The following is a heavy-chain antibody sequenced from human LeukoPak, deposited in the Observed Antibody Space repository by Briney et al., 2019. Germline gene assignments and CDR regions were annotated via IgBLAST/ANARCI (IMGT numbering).Heavy chain of an antibody. CDR3: ARVGDQYFDY. CDR2: ISSSSSYI. CDR1: GFTFSSYS. Sequence: GGSLRLSCAASGFTFSSYSMNWVRQAPGKGLEWVSSISSSSSYIYYVDSVKGRFTISRDNAKNSLYLQMNSLRAEDTAVYYCARVGDQYFDYWGQGTLVTVSS. J-gene: IGHJ4*02. D-gene: IGHD3-10*01. V-gene: IGHV3-21*04.